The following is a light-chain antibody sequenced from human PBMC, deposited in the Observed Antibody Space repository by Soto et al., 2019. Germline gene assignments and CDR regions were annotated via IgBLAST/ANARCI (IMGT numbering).Light chain of an antibody. V-gene: IGKV1-5*01. Sequence: ESQMSKSASTLSSSVEHRVTITSRASQGFSSWLAWYRQNPGKGPKLLIYDNSSLESGVLSRFGGSGSGTKFTLTISSLQPENFATYYCQQYNSYFTFGPGTKVDIK. CDR1: QGFSSW. J-gene: IGKJ3*01. CDR2: DNS. CDR3: QQYNSYFT.